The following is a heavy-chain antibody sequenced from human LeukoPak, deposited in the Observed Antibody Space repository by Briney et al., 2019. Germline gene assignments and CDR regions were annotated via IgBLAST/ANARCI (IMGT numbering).Heavy chain of an antibody. CDR3: ARGYCSSTSCYGGYYYYGMDV. Sequence: GGSLRLSCAASGFTFSSYWMSWVRQAPGKELEWVANIKQDGSEKYYVDSVKGRFTISRDNAKNSLYLQMNSLRAEDTAVYYCARGYCSSTSCYGGYYYYGMDVWGQGTTVTVSS. J-gene: IGHJ6*02. V-gene: IGHV3-7*01. CDR1: GFTFSSYW. CDR2: IKQDGSEK. D-gene: IGHD2-2*01.